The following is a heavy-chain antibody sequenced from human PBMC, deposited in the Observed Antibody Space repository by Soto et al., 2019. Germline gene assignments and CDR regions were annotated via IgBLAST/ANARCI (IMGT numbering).Heavy chain of an antibody. Sequence: EVQLLESGGGLVQPGGSLRLSCAASGFVFSSYAMSWVRQAPGKGLEWVSTISGSGGNTHYADSVKGRFTISRDNSKNTLYLQMNSLRAEDTALYYCAKDPRVHYYGSGSSSYWGQGTLVTVSS. D-gene: IGHD3-10*01. V-gene: IGHV3-23*01. CDR1: GFVFSSYA. CDR3: AKDPRVHYYGSGSSSY. J-gene: IGHJ4*02. CDR2: ISGSGGNT.